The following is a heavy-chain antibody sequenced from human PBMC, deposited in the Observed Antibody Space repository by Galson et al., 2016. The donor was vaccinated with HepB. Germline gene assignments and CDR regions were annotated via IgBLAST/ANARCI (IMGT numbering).Heavy chain of an antibody. CDR3: ARALWGKLWNGMDD. V-gene: IGHV4-4*02. J-gene: IGHJ6*02. D-gene: IGHD3-16*01. CDR2: IFHSGTT. CDR1: GVSISNNNW. Sequence: SETLSLTCSVSGVSISNNNWWTWVRQSPGTGREWIGEIFHSGTTNFNPAFKSRVLMSVDRSTNQFSLTLNFVTAADTAIYYCARALWGKLWNGMDDWGPGITVTVSS.